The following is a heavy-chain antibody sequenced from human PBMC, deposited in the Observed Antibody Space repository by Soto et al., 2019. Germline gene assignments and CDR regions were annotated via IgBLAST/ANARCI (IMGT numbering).Heavy chain of an antibody. CDR3: ARAFSSGWWYYYYGMDV. V-gene: IGHV1-8*01. Sequence: QVQLVQSGAEVKKPGASVKVSCKASGYTFTSYDINWVRQATGQGLEWMGWMNPNSGNTGYAQKFQGRVTMTRNTSISTAYMELSSVRSEDTAVYYCARAFSSGWWYYYYGMDVWGQGTTVTVSS. J-gene: IGHJ6*02. CDR1: GYTFTSYD. D-gene: IGHD6-19*01. CDR2: MNPNSGNT.